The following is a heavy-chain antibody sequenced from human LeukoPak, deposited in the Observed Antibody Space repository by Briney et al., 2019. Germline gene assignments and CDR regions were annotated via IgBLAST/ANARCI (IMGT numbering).Heavy chain of an antibody. J-gene: IGHJ4*02. CDR1: GFTFSNYA. Sequence: PGGSLRLSCAASGFTFSNYAMTWVRQAPGKGLEWVGFIRSQIYGGTPEYAASVKGRFTISRDDSEGVAYLQMNSLKTEDTAVYYCTRDQTPYYWGQGTLVTVSS. V-gene: IGHV3-49*04. CDR2: IRSQIYGGTP. CDR3: TRDQTPYY.